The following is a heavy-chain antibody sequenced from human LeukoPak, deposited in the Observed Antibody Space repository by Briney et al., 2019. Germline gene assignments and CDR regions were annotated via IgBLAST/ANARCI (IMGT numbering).Heavy chain of an antibody. CDR1: GFTFDDYA. CDR3: AKDMRSYYLMGYFDY. CDR2: VSWNSGSI. D-gene: IGHD3-10*01. J-gene: IGHJ4*02. Sequence: GGSLRLSCAAPGFTFDDYAMHWVRQAPGKGLEWVSSVSWNSGSINYADSVKGRFTISRDNAKNSLYLQMNSLRAEDTALYYCAKDMRSYYLMGYFDYWGQGTLVTVSS. V-gene: IGHV3-9*01.